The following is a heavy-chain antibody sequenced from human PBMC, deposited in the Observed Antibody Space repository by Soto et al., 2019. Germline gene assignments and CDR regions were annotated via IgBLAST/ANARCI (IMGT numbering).Heavy chain of an antibody. Sequence: GVTLRLSCAASAFTFSSYWMSWVRQAPGKGLEGVANIKQDGSEKYYVDSVKGRFTISRDDGKNSLYLQMNSLRAEDTAVYDCANNDFWSGSRTPMDVWGQGTTVTVSS. CDR2: IKQDGSEK. CDR3: ANNDFWSGSRTPMDV. D-gene: IGHD3-3*01. V-gene: IGHV3-7*02. CDR1: AFTFSSYW. J-gene: IGHJ6*02.